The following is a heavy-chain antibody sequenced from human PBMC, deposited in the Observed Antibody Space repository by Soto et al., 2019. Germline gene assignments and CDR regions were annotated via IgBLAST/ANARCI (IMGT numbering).Heavy chain of an antibody. D-gene: IGHD1-26*01. J-gene: IGHJ4*02. CDR2: ISSSGSTI. CDR1: GFTFSDYY. CDR3: AKDLSGSYRCFDY. Sequence: GGSLRLSCAASGFTFSDYYMSWIRQAPGKGLEWVSYISSSGSTIYYADSVKGRFTISRDNAKNSLYLQMNSLRAEDTAVYYCAKDLSGSYRCFDYWGQGTLVTVSS. V-gene: IGHV3-11*01.